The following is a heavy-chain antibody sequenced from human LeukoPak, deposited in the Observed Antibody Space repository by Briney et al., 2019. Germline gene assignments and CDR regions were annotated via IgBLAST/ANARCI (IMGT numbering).Heavy chain of an antibody. CDR2: VSYSGST. Sequence: SETLSLTCTVSGVSISSYSWSWLRQPPGKGLEWIGYVSYSGSTNYNPSLKSRVTISVDTSKNQFSLKLSSVTAADTAVYFCARVEGTPYSYYGMDVWGQGTTVTVSS. J-gene: IGHJ6*02. V-gene: IGHV4-59*01. D-gene: IGHD3-10*01. CDR1: GVSISSYS. CDR3: ARVEGTPYSYYGMDV.